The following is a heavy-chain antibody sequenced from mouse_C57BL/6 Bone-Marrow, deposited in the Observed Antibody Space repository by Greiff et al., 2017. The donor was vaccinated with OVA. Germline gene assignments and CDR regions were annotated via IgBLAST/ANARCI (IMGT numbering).Heavy chain of an antibody. CDR2: VYPYNGGT. CDR3: ARIYYYGSSFYGYFDV. CDR1: GFTFTDYY. V-gene: IGHV1-36*01. D-gene: IGHD1-1*01. J-gene: IGHJ1*03. Sequence: VQLQQSGPVLVKPGPSVKISCKASGFTFTDYYMHWVKQSHGKSLEWIGLVYPYNGGTSYNQKFKGKATLTVDPSSSTAYMELNSLTSEDSAVYYCARIYYYGSSFYGYFDVWGTGTTVTVSS.